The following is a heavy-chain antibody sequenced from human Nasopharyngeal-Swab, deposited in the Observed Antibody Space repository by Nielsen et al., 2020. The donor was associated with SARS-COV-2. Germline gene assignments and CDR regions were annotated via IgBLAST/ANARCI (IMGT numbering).Heavy chain of an antibody. CDR2: IKQDGSEK. CDR1: GFTFSSYW. V-gene: IGHV3-7*05. CDR3: ARVGYYGSGSYYNSYYYGMDV. Sequence: GGSLRLSCAAPGFTFSSYWMSWVRQAPGKGLEWVANIKQDGSEKYYVDSVKGRFTISRDNAKNSLYLQMNSLRAEDTAVYYCARVGYYGSGSYYNSYYYGMDVWGQGTTVTVSS. J-gene: IGHJ6*02. D-gene: IGHD3-10*01.